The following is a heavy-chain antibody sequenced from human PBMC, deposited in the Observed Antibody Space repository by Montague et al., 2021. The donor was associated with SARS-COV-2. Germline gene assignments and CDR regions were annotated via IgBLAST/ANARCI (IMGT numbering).Heavy chain of an antibody. V-gene: IGHV4-39*01. Sequence: SETLSLTCTVSGDSIRHSEYSWGWVRQPPGNGLEWIGNIDVGGSTFYNPSLKSRVTIYVDTSKTQFSLKLSSVTAADTAVYYCATRTRYPQDDFGFWGQGTLVTVSS. CDR3: ATRTRYPQDDFGF. CDR2: IDVGGST. CDR1: GDSIRHSEYS. J-gene: IGHJ4*02. D-gene: IGHD1-14*01.